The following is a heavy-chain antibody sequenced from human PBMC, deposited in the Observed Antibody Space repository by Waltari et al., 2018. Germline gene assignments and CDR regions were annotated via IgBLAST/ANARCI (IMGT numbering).Heavy chain of an antibody. D-gene: IGHD3-10*01. CDR3: ARVPMVRGVLAFMDV. CDR2: IYHSGST. Sequence: QVQLQESGPGLVKTSETLSLTCAVSGSSISRGYSWGWIRQPPGKGLEWIGTIYHSGSTYYNPSLKSRVTISVDTSKNQFSLKLSSVTAADTAVYYCARVPMVRGVLAFMDVWGQGTTVTVSS. J-gene: IGHJ6*02. CDR1: GSSISRGYS. V-gene: IGHV4-38-2*01.